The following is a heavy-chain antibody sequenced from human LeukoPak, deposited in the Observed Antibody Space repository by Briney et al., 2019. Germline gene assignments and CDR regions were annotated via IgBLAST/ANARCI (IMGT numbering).Heavy chain of an antibody. Sequence: PSETLPLTCTVSGGSISSYYWSWIRQPPGKGLEWIGYIYYSGSTSYNPSLKSRVTISVDTSKNQFSLNLNSVTVADTAVYYCARHRPGPYDYWGLGTLVTVSS. CDR3: ARHRPGPYDY. V-gene: IGHV4-59*08. CDR1: GGSISSYY. J-gene: IGHJ4*02. CDR2: IYYSGST.